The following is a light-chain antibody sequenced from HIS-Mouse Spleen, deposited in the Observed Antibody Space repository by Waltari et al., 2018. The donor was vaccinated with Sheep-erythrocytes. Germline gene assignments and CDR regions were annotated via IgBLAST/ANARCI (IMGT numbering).Light chain of an antibody. CDR1: QSLLHSNGYNY. Sequence: DIVMTQSPLSLPVTPGKPASISCRSSQSLLHSNGYNYLDWYLQKPGQSPQLLFYLGSYRASGVPDRFSGSGSGTDFTLKISRVEAEDVGVYYCMQALQTPRTFGQGTRLEIK. CDR2: LGS. J-gene: IGKJ5*01. V-gene: IGKV2-28*01. CDR3: MQALQTPRT.